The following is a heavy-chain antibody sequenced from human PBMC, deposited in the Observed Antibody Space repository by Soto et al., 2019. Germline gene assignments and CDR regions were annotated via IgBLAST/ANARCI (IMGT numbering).Heavy chain of an antibody. CDR1: GGSISSYY. CDR2: IYYSGST. CDR3: ARSRYSGYDSVDY. D-gene: IGHD5-12*01. J-gene: IGHJ4*02. V-gene: IGHV4-59*01. Sequence: SETLSLTCTVSGGSISSYYWSWIRQPPGKGLEWIGYIYYSGSTNYNPSLKSRVTISVDTSKNQFSLKLSSVTAADTAVYYCARSRYSGYDSVDYWGQGTLVTVSS.